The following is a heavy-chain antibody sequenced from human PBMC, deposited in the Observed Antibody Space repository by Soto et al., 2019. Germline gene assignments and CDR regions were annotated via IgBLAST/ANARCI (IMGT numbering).Heavy chain of an antibody. J-gene: IGHJ4*02. D-gene: IGHD6-19*01. CDR1: GFTFSSYS. CDR2: IRSSSSTI. Sequence: EVQLVESGGGLVQPGGSLRLSCAASGFTFSSYSMNWVRQAPGKGPEWGSYIRSSSSTIYYADSVKGRFTISRDNAKNSLYLQMNSLRAEDTAVYYCAREDHSSGWNDYWGQGTLVTVSS. CDR3: AREDHSSGWNDY. V-gene: IGHV3-48*01.